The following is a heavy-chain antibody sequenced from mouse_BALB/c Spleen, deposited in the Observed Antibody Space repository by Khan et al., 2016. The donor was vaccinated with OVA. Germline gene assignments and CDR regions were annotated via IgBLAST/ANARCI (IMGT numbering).Heavy chain of an antibody. CDR2: IYPGNGDT. CDR1: GYTFTSYN. CDR3: ARRGGGWYIDV. Sequence: QVQLKQSGAELVKPGASVKMSCKASGYTFTSYNMHWVKQTPGQGLEWIGAIYPGNGDTSYNQKFKGKATLTADKSSSTAYMQLSSLTSEDSAVYFWARRGGGWYIDVWGAGTTVTVSS. J-gene: IGHJ1*01. V-gene: IGHV1-12*01.